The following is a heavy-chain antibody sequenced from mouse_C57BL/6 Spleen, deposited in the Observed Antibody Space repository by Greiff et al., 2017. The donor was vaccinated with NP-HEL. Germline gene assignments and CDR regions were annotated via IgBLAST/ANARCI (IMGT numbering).Heavy chain of an antibody. Sequence: EVNLVESGGGLVKPGGSLKLSCAASGFTFSDYGMHWVRQAPEKGLEWVAYISSGSSTIYYADTVKGRFTISRDNAKNTLFLQMTSLRSEDTAMYYCARTTVVAPYFDYWGQGTTLTVSS. J-gene: IGHJ2*01. V-gene: IGHV5-17*01. CDR1: GFTFSDYG. CDR2: ISSGSSTI. D-gene: IGHD1-1*01. CDR3: ARTTVVAPYFDY.